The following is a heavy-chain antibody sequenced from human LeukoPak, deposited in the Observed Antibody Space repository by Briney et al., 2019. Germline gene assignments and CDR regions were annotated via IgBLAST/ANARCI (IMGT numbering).Heavy chain of an antibody. CDR3: AKDLLVGATRGPFDY. CDR1: GFTFSSYA. J-gene: IGHJ4*02. D-gene: IGHD1-26*01. Sequence: GGSLRLSCAASGFTFSSYAMSWVRQAPGKGLEWVSAISGNGGSTYYADSVKGRFTISRDNSKNTLYLQMNSLRAEDTAVYYCAKDLLVGATRGPFDYWGQGTLVTVSS. V-gene: IGHV3-23*01. CDR2: ISGNGGST.